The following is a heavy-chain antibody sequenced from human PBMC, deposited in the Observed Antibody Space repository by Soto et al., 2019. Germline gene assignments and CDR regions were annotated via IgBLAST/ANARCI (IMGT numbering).Heavy chain of an antibody. CDR3: VRGGHGSGSYLGSS. V-gene: IGHV3-7*03. Sequence: GGSLRLSCVASGFTFTTYWMSWVRQAPGKGLQWVANIRQDGGAQYYVDSVKGRFTISRDNAKNSVYLQMDSLRVEDTAVYYCVRGGHGSGSYLGSSWGQGILVTVSS. D-gene: IGHD3-10*01. J-gene: IGHJ5*02. CDR2: IRQDGGAQ. CDR1: GFTFTTYW.